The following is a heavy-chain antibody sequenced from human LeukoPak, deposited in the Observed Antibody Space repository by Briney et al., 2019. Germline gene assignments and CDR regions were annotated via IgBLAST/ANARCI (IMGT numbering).Heavy chain of an antibody. D-gene: IGHD6-19*01. CDR3: AREEAVAGTAY. J-gene: IGHJ4*02. CDR1: GGSISSGSYY. V-gene: IGHV4-31*03. Sequence: SQTLSLTCTVSGGSISSGSYYWSWIRQHPGKGLEWIGYIYYSGSTYYNPSLTSRVTISVDTSKNQFSLKLSSVTAADTAVYYCAREEAVAGTAYWGQGTLVTVSS. CDR2: IYYSGST.